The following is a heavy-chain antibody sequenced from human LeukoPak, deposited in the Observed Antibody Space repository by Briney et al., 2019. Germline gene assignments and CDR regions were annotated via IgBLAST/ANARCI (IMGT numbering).Heavy chain of an antibody. D-gene: IGHD3-22*01. Sequence: PSQTLSLTCTVSGGSISSGGYYWNWIRQHPGKGLVWIGYIYYSGSTYYNPSLKSRLTISVDTSKNRFSLKLSSVTAADTAVYYYARAPKYYYDSSELSQFDYWGQGTLVTVSS. CDR3: ARAPKYYYDSSELSQFDY. V-gene: IGHV4-31*03. CDR1: GGSISSGGYY. J-gene: IGHJ4*02. CDR2: IYYSGST.